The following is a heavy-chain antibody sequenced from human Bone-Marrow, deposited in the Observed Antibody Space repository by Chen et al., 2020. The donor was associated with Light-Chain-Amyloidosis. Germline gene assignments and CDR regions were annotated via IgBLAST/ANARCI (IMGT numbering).Heavy chain of an antibody. CDR2: IYNDADGST. Sequence: DVQLVETGGGLIRPGGSLRLSCAASGFSVSSIYMNWVRQAPGKAPEWVAVIYNDADGSTHYPYSVRGRFAISSDTSKNTIYLQMNSLRPEDTAMYYCARGSRAAGGLGSGYFDSWGQGIRVTVSS. D-gene: IGHD6-13*01. V-gene: IGHV3-53*02. CDR3: ARGSRAAGGLGSGYFDS. CDR1: GFSVSSIY. J-gene: IGHJ4*02.